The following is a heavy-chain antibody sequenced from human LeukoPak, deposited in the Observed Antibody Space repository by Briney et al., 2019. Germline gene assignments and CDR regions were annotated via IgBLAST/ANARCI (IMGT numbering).Heavy chain of an antibody. CDR3: ARGTWETAARPYSFDA. J-gene: IGHJ4*02. D-gene: IGHD1-26*01. Sequence: ASVKVSCKAFAFSFTSFGINWVRQAPGQGLELMGWISGYNGDTKYAQKVQGRGTMTTDTSTSTAYMELRSLRSVDTAVYYCARGTWETAARPYSFDAWGQGTLVTVTS. V-gene: IGHV1-18*01. CDR1: AFSFTSFG. CDR2: ISGYNGDT.